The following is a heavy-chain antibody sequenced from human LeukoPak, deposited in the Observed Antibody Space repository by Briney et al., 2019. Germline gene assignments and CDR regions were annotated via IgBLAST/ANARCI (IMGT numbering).Heavy chain of an antibody. J-gene: IGHJ3*02. CDR1: GGSISSYY. D-gene: IGHD3-22*01. V-gene: IGHV4-59*08. Sequence: PSETLSLTCTVSGGSISSYYWSWIRQPPGKGLEWIGYIYYSGSTNYNPSLKSRVTISVDTSKNQSSLKLSSVTAADTAVYYCARAYYYDSSGYWPLPDAFDIWGQGTMVTVSS. CDR3: ARAYYYDSSGYWPLPDAFDI. CDR2: IYYSGST.